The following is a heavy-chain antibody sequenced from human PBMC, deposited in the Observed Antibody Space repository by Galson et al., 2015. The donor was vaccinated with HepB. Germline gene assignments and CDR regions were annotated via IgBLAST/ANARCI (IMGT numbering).Heavy chain of an antibody. J-gene: IGHJ6*03. Sequence: SLRLSCAASGFTFSDYYMSWIRQAPGKGLEWVSYISSSSYTNYADSVKGRFTISRDNAKNSLYLQMNSLRAEDTAVYYCARGYCSSTSCYYYYYYMDVWGKGTTVTVSS. CDR3: ARGYCSSTSCYYYYYYMDV. D-gene: IGHD2-2*01. CDR1: GFTFSDYY. V-gene: IGHV3-11*06. CDR2: ISSSSYT.